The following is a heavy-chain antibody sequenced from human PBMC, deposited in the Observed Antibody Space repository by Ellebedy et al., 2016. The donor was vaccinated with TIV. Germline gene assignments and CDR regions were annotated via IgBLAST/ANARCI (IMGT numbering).Heavy chain of an antibody. V-gene: IGHV3-74*01. CDR3: ARESVRYFDWDY. D-gene: IGHD3-9*01. CDR2: INTDGSST. CDR1: GFTLRGYW. Sequence: GESLKISCVASGFTLRGYWMHWVRQVPGKGLVWLARINTDGSSTSYADSVEGRFTISRDNAKKTLYLEMSGLRSDDTAVYYCARESVRYFDWDYWGQGTLVAV. J-gene: IGHJ4*02.